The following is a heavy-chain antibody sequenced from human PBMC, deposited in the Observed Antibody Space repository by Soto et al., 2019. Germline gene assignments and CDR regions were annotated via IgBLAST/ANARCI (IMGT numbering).Heavy chain of an antibody. D-gene: IGHD3-3*01. Sequence: ASVKVSCKASGYTFTSYGISWVRQAPGQGLEWMGWISAYNGNTNYAQKLQGRVTMTTDTSTSTAYMELRSLRSDDTAVYYCARGASYDFWSGHAATYYYYYGMDVWGQGTTVTVSS. J-gene: IGHJ6*02. CDR3: ARGASYDFWSGHAATYYYYYGMDV. V-gene: IGHV1-18*01. CDR2: ISAYNGNT. CDR1: GYTFTSYG.